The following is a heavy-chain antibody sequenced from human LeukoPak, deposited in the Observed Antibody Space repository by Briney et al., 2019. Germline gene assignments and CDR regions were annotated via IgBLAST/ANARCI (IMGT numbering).Heavy chain of an antibody. CDR3: AREMTTVSLVYYYYYMDV. J-gene: IGHJ6*03. V-gene: IGHV4-61*02. Sequence: SETLSLTCTVSGGSISSGSYYWSWIRQPAGKGLEWIGRIYTSGSTNYTPSLKSRVTISVDTSKHQFSLKLSSVTAADTAVYYCAREMTTVSLVYYYYYMDVWGKGTTVTVSS. CDR1: GGSISSGSYY. D-gene: IGHD4-11*01. CDR2: IYTSGST.